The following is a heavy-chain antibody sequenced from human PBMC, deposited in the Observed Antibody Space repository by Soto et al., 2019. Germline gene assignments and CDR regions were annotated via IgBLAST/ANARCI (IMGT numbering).Heavy chain of an antibody. CDR1: GGSISSYY. J-gene: IGHJ4*02. CDR2: IYYSGST. CDR3: ARWRYVYSFDY. Sequence: QVQLQESGPGLVKPSETLSLTCTVSGGSISSYYWSWIRQPPGKGLEWIGYIYYSGSTNYNPSLPRRVTISVDTSKNQFSLKLSAVTAADTAGYYCARWRYVYSFDYWGQGTLVTVSS. D-gene: IGHD5-18*01. V-gene: IGHV4-59*01.